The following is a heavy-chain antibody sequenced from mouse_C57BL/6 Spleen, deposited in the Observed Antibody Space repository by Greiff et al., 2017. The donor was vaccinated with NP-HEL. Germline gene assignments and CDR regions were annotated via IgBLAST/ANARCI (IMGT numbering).Heavy chain of an antibody. CDR2: IRLKSDNYAT. CDR1: GFTFSNYW. D-gene: IGHD3-3*01. J-gene: IGHJ1*03. Sequence: DVKLVESGGGLVQPGGSMKLSCVASGFTFSNYWMNWVRQSPEKGLEWVAQIRLKSDNYATHYAESVKGRFTISSDDSKSSVYLQMNNLRAEDTGIYYCTGGGPYVDVWGTGTTVTVSS. V-gene: IGHV6-3*01. CDR3: TGGGPYVDV.